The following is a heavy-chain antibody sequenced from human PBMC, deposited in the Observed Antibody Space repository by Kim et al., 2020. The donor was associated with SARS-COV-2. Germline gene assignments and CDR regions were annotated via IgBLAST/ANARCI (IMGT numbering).Heavy chain of an antibody. V-gene: IGHV4-39*07. Sequence: SETLSLTCTVSGGSFSSSSYYWGWIRQPPGKGLEWIGSIYYSGSTYYNPSLKSRVTISVDTSKNQFSLKLSSVTAADTAVYYCARVRLYCSGGSCYSFWFDPWGQGTLVTVSS. D-gene: IGHD2-15*01. CDR1: GGSFSSSSYY. J-gene: IGHJ5*02. CDR2: IYYSGST. CDR3: ARVRLYCSGGSCYSFWFDP.